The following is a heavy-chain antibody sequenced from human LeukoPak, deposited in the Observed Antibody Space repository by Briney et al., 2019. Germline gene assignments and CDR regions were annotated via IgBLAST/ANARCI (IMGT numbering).Heavy chain of an antibody. J-gene: IGHJ4*02. V-gene: IGHV1-46*01. Sequence: GASVKVSCKASGYTFTSYYMHWLRQAPGQGLEWMGIIIPSGGSTSYAQKFQGRVTMTRDTSTSTVYMELSSLRSEDTAVYYCARDGAPYYYDSSGYSNFDYWGQGTLVTVSS. CDR3: ARDGAPYYYDSSGYSNFDY. CDR2: IIPSGGST. CDR1: GYTFTSYY. D-gene: IGHD3-22*01.